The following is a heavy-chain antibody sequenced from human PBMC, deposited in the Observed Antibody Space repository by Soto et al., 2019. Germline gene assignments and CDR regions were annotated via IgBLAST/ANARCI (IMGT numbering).Heavy chain of an antibody. Sequence: GGSLRLSCAASGFTFSRYWMSWVRQAPGKGLEWVANIKEDGSEKFSVDSVEGRFTLSRDNAKNSLYLQMNSLRAEDTAVYYYARELLSPGSDAIDIWGQGTMVTVSS. CDR1: GFTFSRYW. CDR2: IKEDGSEK. J-gene: IGHJ3*02. CDR3: ARELLSPGSDAIDI. D-gene: IGHD2-15*01. V-gene: IGHV3-7*04.